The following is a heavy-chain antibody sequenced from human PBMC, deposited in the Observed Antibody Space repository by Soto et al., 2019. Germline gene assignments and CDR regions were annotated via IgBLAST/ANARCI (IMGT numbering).Heavy chain of an antibody. CDR3: ARSPLGLANFDY. V-gene: IGHV1-2*02. CDR2: INPNSGGT. CDR1: GYTFTGYY. Sequence: GASVNVSCKASGYTFTGYYMHWVRQAPGQGLEWMGWINPNSGGTNYAQKFQGRVTMTRDTSISTAYMELSRLRSDDTAVYYCARSPLGLANFDYWGQGTLVTVSS. J-gene: IGHJ4*02. D-gene: IGHD6-19*01.